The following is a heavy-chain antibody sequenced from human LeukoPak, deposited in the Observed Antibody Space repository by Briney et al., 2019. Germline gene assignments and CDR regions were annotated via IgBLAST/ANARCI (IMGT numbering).Heavy chain of an antibody. D-gene: IGHD1-26*01. CDR1: GFTFSNNW. CDR2: ISPDGRTT. J-gene: IGHJ4*02. Sequence: GGSLRLSCAASGFTFSNNWMHWVRQAPGKGLVWVSRISPDGRTTTYADSVKGRFTISRDNARNTLYLQLNSLRADDTAVYYCVYSGSYRFDYWGQGNPVTVSS. V-gene: IGHV3-74*01. CDR3: VYSGSYRFDY.